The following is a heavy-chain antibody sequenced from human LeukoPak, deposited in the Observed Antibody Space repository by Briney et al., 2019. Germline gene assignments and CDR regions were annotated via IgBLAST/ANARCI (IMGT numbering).Heavy chain of an antibody. Sequence: GGSLRLSCAASGFTFSSYAMHWVRQAPGKGLEWVAVISYGGSNKYYADSVKGRFTISRDNSKNTLYLQMNSLRAEDTAVYYCARAMGAGTDYWGQGTLVTVSS. J-gene: IGHJ4*02. D-gene: IGHD1-26*01. V-gene: IGHV3-30-3*01. CDR2: ISYGGSNK. CDR3: ARAMGAGTDY. CDR1: GFTFSSYA.